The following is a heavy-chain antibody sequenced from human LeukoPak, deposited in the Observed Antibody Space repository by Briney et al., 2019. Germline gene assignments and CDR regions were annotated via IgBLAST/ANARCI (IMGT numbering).Heavy chain of an antibody. Sequence: ASVKVSCKASGYTFTDYFIHWVRQAPGQGLEWMGWIRPKSGGTQFAQKFQGRVTMTRDTSINTAYMELSSLRSDDTAVYYCARGSGSYYSPHDYWGQGTLVTVSS. J-gene: IGHJ4*02. D-gene: IGHD3-10*01. CDR1: GYTFTDYF. CDR2: IRPKSGGT. CDR3: ARGSGSYYSPHDY. V-gene: IGHV1-2*02.